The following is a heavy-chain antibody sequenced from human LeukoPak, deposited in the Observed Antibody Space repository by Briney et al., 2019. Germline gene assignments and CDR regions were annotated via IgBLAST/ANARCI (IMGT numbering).Heavy chain of an antibody. D-gene: IGHD2-15*01. CDR2: ISWNSGSI. J-gene: IGHJ4*02. CDR3: AKDVGWAPGYFDY. Sequence: PGGSLRLSCEASRFTFSSYAMSWVRQAPGKGLEWVSGISWNSGSIGYADSVKGRFTISRDNAKNSLYLQMNSLRAEDTALYYCAKDVGWAPGYFDYWGQGTLVTVSS. V-gene: IGHV3-9*01. CDR1: RFTFSSYA.